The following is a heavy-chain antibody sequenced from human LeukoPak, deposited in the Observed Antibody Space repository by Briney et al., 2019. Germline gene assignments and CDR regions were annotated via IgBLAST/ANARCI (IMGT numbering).Heavy chain of an antibody. Sequence: GGSLRLSCAASGFTFSIYAMHWVRQAPGKGLEWVAFIRNDGSNKYYADSVKGQFTISRDNSKNTLYLQMNSLRAEDTAVYYCARDRRWLQSDIRHFDYWGQGTLVTVSS. V-gene: IGHV3-30*02. CDR3: ARDRRWLQSDIRHFDY. D-gene: IGHD5-24*01. CDR1: GFTFSIYA. CDR2: IRNDGSNK. J-gene: IGHJ4*02.